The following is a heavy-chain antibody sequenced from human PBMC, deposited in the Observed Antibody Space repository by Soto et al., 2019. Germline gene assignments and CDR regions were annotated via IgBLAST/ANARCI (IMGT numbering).Heavy chain of an antibody. CDR2: ISYDGSNK. J-gene: IGHJ4*02. D-gene: IGHD6-19*01. CDR1: GFTFSSYA. V-gene: IGHV3-30-3*01. Sequence: QVPLVESGGGVVQPGRSLRLSCAASGFTFSSYAMHWVRQAPGKGLEWVAVISYDGSNKYYADSVKGRFTISRDNSKNTLYLQMNSLRAEDTAVYYCAREGIAVAGTLDYWGQGTLVTVSS. CDR3: AREGIAVAGTLDY.